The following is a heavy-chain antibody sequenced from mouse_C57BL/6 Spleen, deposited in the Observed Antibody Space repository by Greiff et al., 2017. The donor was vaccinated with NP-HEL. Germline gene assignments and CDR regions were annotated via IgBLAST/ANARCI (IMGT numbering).Heavy chain of an antibody. D-gene: IGHD1-1*01. CDR1: GFTFSDYY. Sequence: DVMLVESGGGLVQPGGSLKLSCAASGFTFSDYYMYWVRQTPEKRLEWVAYISNGGGSTYYPDTVKGRFTISRDNAKNTLYLQMSRLKSEDTAMYYCARRGSSPGWFAYWGQGTLVTVSA. CDR3: ARRGSSPGWFAY. J-gene: IGHJ3*01. CDR2: ISNGGGST. V-gene: IGHV5-12*01.